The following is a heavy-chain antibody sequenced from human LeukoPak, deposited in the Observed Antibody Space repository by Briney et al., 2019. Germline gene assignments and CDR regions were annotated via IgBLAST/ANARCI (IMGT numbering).Heavy chain of an antibody. V-gene: IGHV3-7*03. CDR3: AKDDNWLQFES. CDR1: GFSFTTYW. J-gene: IGHJ5*01. D-gene: IGHD1-1*01. CDR2: INQDESSQ. Sequence: GGSLRLSCAASGFSFTTYWMGWVRQAPGKGLEWVANINQDESSQYYVDAVRGRFTISRDNSKNTLYLQMNSLRAEDTAVYYCAKDDNWLQFESWGQGTLVTVSS.